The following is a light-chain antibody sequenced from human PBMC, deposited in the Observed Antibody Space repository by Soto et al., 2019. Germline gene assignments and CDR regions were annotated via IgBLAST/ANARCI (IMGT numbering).Light chain of an antibody. CDR3: AAWEDSLNRLFV. V-gene: IGLV2-8*01. CDR2: NIS. CDR1: SSDVGGYNS. Sequence: QSALTQPASASGSPGQTITISCTGTSSDVGGYNSVSWYQQPPGKAPKLMIYNISHRPSGVADRFSGSKSGTTASLTISGLQAEDEADYYCAAWEDSLNRLFVFGTGTKVTVL. J-gene: IGLJ1*01.